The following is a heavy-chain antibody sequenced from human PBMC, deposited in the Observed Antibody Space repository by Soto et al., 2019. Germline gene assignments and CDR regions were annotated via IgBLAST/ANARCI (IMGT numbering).Heavy chain of an antibody. CDR1: GFTFSDYY. Sequence: PGGSLRLSCAASGFTFSDYYMSWIRQAPGKGLEWVSYISSSGSTIYYADSVKGRFTISRDNAKNSLYLQMNSLRAEDTAVYYCARVPGRYCSSTSCLPEFDYWGQGTLVTVSS. D-gene: IGHD2-2*01. V-gene: IGHV3-11*01. CDR2: ISSSGSTI. J-gene: IGHJ4*02. CDR3: ARVPGRYCSSTSCLPEFDY.